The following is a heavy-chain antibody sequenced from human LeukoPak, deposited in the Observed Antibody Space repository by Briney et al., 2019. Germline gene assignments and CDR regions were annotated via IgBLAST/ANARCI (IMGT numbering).Heavy chain of an antibody. D-gene: IGHD1-26*01. CDR1: GYSISSGYY. V-gene: IGHV4-38-2*02. Sequence: SETLSLTCTVAGYSISSGYYWGYIRQPPGKGLEWIGSIYYSGSTYYNPSLKSRVTISLDKSKNQFSLKLSSVTAADTAVYYCARYSGSYPVNYWGQGTLVTVSS. CDR2: IYYSGST. CDR3: ARYSGSYPVNY. J-gene: IGHJ4*02.